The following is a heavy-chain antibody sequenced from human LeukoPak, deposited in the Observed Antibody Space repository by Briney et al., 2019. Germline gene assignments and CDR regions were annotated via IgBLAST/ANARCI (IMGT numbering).Heavy chain of an antibody. Sequence: PGGSLRLSCAASGFTFSSYWLHWVRQDAGRGLVWVSRIEYDGSSTGYADSVKGRFTISRDNAKNTLYLQMNSLRAEDTAVYYCAREGVAGALDYWGQGTLVTVSS. J-gene: IGHJ4*02. V-gene: IGHV3-74*01. CDR1: GFTFSSYW. CDR3: AREGVAGALDY. D-gene: IGHD6-19*01. CDR2: IEYDGSST.